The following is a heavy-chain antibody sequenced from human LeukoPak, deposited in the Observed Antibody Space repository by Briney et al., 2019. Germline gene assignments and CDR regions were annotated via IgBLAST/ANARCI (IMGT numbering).Heavy chain of an antibody. CDR3: ARDIRELSPYFDY. CDR2: ISSSSSTI. J-gene: IGHJ4*02. CDR1: GFTFSSYA. V-gene: IGHV3-48*01. D-gene: IGHD3-16*02. Sequence: PGGSLRLSCAASGFTFSSYAMSWVRQAPGKGLEWVSYISSSSSTIYYADSVKGRFTISRDNAKNSLYLQMNSLRAEDTAVYYCARDIRELSPYFDYWGQGTLVTVSS.